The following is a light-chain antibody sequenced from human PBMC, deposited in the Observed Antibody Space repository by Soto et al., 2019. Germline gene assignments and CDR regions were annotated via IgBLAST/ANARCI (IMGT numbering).Light chain of an antibody. V-gene: IGKV3-15*01. CDR1: QSVSSN. CDR2: RGS. J-gene: IGKJ1*01. CDR3: QQYXGXRT. Sequence: RASQSVSSNLAWYQQKRGQAXRLLXLRGSIMSAGFPARFSGSGSGTEFNITISSLQSEDSAIYYCQQYXGXRTFGQGTMVDVK.